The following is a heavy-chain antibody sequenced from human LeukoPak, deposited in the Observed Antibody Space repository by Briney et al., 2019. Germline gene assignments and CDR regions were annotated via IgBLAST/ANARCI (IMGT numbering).Heavy chain of an antibody. V-gene: IGHV4-59*01. J-gene: IGHJ5*02. CDR2: IYYSGST. D-gene: IGHD3-10*01. Sequence: SETLSLTCTVSGDSISNYYWSWIRQPPGKGLEWIGYIYYSGSTDYNPSLKSRVTISVDTSKNQFSLRLNSVTAADTAVYYCARGIWFGEITNWFDPWGQGTLVTVSS. CDR1: GDSISNYY. CDR3: ARGIWFGEITNWFDP.